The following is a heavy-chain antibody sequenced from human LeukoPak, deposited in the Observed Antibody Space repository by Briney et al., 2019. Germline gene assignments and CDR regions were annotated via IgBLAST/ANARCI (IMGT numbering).Heavy chain of an antibody. CDR2: IYYKGNT. CDR3: ARGITIFGFPLWFDP. D-gene: IGHD3-3*01. J-gene: IGHJ5*02. V-gene: IGHV4-39*07. Sequence: SETLSLTCTVSGGSISSRSYYWGWIRQPPGKGLEWIGSIYYKGNTYFNPSLKSRVTISVDRSKNQFSLKLSSVTAADTAVYYCARGITIFGFPLWFDPWGQGTLVTVSS. CDR1: GGSISSRSYY.